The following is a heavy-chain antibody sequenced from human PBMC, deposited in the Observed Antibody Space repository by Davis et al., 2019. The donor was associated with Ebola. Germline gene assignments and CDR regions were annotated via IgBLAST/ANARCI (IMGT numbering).Heavy chain of an antibody. Sequence: GESLKIFCKGSGYSFTSYWIVWVRQMPGKGLECMGIIFPGDSDTRYSPSFQGQVTISADKSISTAYLQWSSLKASDTAMYYCARGTDGYNPGGYFDSWGRGTLVTVSS. CDR2: IFPGDSDT. V-gene: IGHV5-51*01. J-gene: IGHJ4*02. D-gene: IGHD5-24*01. CDR1: GYSFTSYW. CDR3: ARGTDGYNPGGYFDS.